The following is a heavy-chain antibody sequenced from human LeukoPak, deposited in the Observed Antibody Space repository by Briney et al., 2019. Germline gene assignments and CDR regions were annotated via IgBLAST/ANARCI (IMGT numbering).Heavy chain of an antibody. Sequence: GSLRLSCAASGFTVSSNYMSWVRQAPGKGLEWIGTIYYSGRTYYSPSLKSRVTMSVDPSNNQFSLTLRPVTAADTAVYYCARRRYYDGSGYLEWGQGTLLSVSS. D-gene: IGHD3-22*01. CDR1: GFTVSSNY. CDR3: ARRRYYDGSGYLE. CDR2: IYYSGRT. V-gene: IGHV4-59*04. J-gene: IGHJ1*01.